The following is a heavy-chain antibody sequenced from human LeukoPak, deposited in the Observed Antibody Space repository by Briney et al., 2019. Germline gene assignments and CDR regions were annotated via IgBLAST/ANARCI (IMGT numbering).Heavy chain of an antibody. V-gene: IGHV3-23*01. Sequence: GGSLRLSCAASGFTFSSYAMSWVRQAPGKGLEWVSAISGSGGSTYHADSVKGRFTISRDNSKNTLYLQMNSLRAEDTAVYYCASSLGYCSSTSCYSGMDVWGQGTTVTVSS. J-gene: IGHJ6*02. CDR1: GFTFSSYA. D-gene: IGHD2-2*01. CDR3: ASSLGYCSSTSCYSGMDV. CDR2: ISGSGGST.